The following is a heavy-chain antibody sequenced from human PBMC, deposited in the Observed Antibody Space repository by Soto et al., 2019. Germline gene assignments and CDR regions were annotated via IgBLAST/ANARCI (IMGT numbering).Heavy chain of an antibody. CDR2: INNSGAST. V-gene: IGHV3-23*01. J-gene: IGHJ4*02. D-gene: IGHD3-3*01. CDR3: AKVTIFGVVDY. CDR1: GFTFSRDA. Sequence: EVQLLESGGGLVQPGGSLRLSCTASGFTFSRDAMSWVRQVPGKGLEWVATINNSGASTNYAASVKGRFTISRDNSKNTLYVQMSSLRANDTAVYYCAKVTIFGVVDYWGQGTLVTVSS.